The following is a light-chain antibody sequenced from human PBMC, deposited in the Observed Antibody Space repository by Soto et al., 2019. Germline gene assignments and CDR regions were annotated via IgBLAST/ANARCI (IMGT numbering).Light chain of an antibody. CDR2: DAS. V-gene: IGKV3-11*01. CDR3: LQRSIRYT. CDR1: QSVSSY. Sequence: EIVLTQSPATLSLSPGERATLSCRASQSVSSYLAWYQQKPGQAPRLLIYDASNMATGIPARFIGSGSGTGFTLAIISLEPEDFAVYCCLQRSIRYTFGQGTKLEIK. J-gene: IGKJ2*01.